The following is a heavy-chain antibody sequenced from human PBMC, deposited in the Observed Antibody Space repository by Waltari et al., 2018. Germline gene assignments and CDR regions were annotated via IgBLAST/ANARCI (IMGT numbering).Heavy chain of an antibody. D-gene: IGHD2-21*01. V-gene: IGHV3-7*01. Sequence: EMQLVESGGTLVQPGGSLRLSCAASGFTFSSNWMGWVRQAPGKGLEWVASIKEDGNERYYLDSVKGRFTISRDNAKNSLYLQMNSLTAEDTALYYCAGAYSWGQGTLVTVSS. J-gene: IGHJ4*02. CDR1: GFTFSSNW. CDR3: AGAYS. CDR2: IKEDGNER.